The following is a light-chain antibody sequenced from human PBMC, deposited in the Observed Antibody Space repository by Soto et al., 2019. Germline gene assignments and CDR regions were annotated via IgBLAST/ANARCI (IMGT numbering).Light chain of an antibody. CDR2: EVS. CDR1: SSDVGGYNY. Sequence: ALTQPASVSGSPGQSITISCTGTSSDVGGYNYVSWYQHHPGKAPKLLIYEVSYRPSGVSDRLSGSKSANTASLTISGLQAEDEADYYCSSYTSGSLRVFGTGTKATVL. J-gene: IGLJ1*01. V-gene: IGLV2-14*01. CDR3: SSYTSGSLRV.